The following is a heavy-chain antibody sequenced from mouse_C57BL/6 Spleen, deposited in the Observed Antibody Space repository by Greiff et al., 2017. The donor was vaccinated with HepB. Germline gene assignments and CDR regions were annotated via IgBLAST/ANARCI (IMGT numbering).Heavy chain of an antibody. D-gene: IGHD2-1*01. CDR1: GYAFSSSW. CDR2: IYPGDGDT. Sequence: QVQLKQSGPELVKPGASVKISCKASGYAFSSSWMNWVKQRPGKGLEWIGRIYPGDGDTNYNGKFKGKATLTADKSSSTAYMQLSSLTSEDSAVYFCARHYGNYRYAMDYWGQGTSVTVSS. V-gene: IGHV1-82*01. CDR3: ARHYGNYRYAMDY. J-gene: IGHJ4*01.